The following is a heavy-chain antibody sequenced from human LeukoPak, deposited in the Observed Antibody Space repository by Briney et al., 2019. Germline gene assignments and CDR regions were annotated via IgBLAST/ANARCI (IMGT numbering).Heavy chain of an antibody. D-gene: IGHD6-13*01. CDR2: TSSSSSYI. Sequence: GGSLRLSCAASGFTFSSYSMNWVRQAPGKGLEWVSSTSSSSSYIYYADSVKGRFTISRDNAKNSLYLQMNSLRAEDTAVYYCASEYSSSWYNAFDIWGQGTMVTVSS. CDR3: ASEYSSSWYNAFDI. J-gene: IGHJ3*02. V-gene: IGHV3-21*01. CDR1: GFTFSSYS.